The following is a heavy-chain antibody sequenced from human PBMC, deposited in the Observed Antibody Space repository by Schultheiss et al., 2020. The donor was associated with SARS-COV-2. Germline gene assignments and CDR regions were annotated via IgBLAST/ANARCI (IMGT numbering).Heavy chain of an antibody. Sequence: ASVKVSCKASGYTFTSYYMHWVRQAPGQGLEWMGIINPSGGSTSYAQKFQGRVTMTRDTSTSTDYMELSSLRSEDTAVYYCASSSSWDTLSFDYWGQGTLVTVSS. CDR2: INPSGGST. CDR3: ASSSSWDTLSFDY. CDR1: GYTFTSYY. D-gene: IGHD6-13*01. V-gene: IGHV1-46*01. J-gene: IGHJ4*02.